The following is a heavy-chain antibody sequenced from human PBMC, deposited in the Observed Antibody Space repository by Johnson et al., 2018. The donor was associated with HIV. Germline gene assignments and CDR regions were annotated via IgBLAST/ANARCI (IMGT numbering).Heavy chain of an antibody. CDR3: SSRPHGSGRPLDI. V-gene: IGHV3-49*04. J-gene: IGHJ3*02. D-gene: IGHD3-10*01. Sequence: VQLVESGGGLVQTGRSLRLSCIGFGFTSGDYSMNWVRQAPGRGLEWVGFIRRKAYGGTPEYAASVKGRFTISGDESRNIAYLQMDSLKTEDTAVYYCSSRPHGSGRPLDIWGQGTLVTVSS. CDR1: GFTSGDYS. CDR2: IRRKAYGGTP.